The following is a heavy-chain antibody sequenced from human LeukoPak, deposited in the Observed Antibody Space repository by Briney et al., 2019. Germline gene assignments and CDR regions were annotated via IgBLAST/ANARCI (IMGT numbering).Heavy chain of an antibody. D-gene: IGHD3-22*01. CDR2: IYYSGST. V-gene: IGHV4-30-4*01. CDR1: GGSISSGDYY. J-gene: IGHJ3*02. Sequence: SETLSLTCTVSGGSISSGDYYWSWIRQPPGKGLEWIGYIYYSGSTYYNPSLKSRVTISVDTSKNQFSLKLSSVTAADTAVYYCARVVNYYDSSGYYSDAYDIWGQGTMVTVSS. CDR3: ARVVNYYDSSGYYSDAYDI.